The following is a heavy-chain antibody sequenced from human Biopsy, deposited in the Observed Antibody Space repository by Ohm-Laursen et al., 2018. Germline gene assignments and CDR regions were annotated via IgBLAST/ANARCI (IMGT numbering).Heavy chain of an antibody. CDR1: GYTFTGYY. Sequence: GASVKVSCKASGYTFTGYYLHWVRQAPGQGLEWMGWINPKSGGTHYLEKFRGRVTMTRDTSISTAYMEVSSLRSDDTAVYYCAIDGNDFLTDYLKIDQWGQGTLATVSS. D-gene: IGHD3-9*01. CDR2: INPKSGGT. J-gene: IGHJ4*02. V-gene: IGHV1-2*02. CDR3: AIDGNDFLTDYLKIDQ.